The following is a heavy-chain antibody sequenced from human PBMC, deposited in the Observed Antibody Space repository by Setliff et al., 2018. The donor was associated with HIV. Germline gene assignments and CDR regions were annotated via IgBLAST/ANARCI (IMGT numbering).Heavy chain of an antibody. V-gene: IGHV4-59*08. D-gene: IGHD5-18*01. CDR1: GGSISNYY. CDR3: ARHPRRYTYGSDY. J-gene: IGHJ4*02. Sequence: SETLSLTCTVSGGSISNYYWSWIRQPPGKKLEWIGYIYYSGSTHYNPSLKSRVTISVDTSKNQFSLKLTSVTAADTAVYYCARHPRRYTYGSDYWGQGTLVTVSS. CDR2: IYYSGST.